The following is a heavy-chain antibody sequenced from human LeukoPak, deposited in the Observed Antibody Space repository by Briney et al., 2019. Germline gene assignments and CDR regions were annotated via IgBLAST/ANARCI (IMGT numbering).Heavy chain of an antibody. D-gene: IGHD3-22*01. CDR3: ARGPRGDSSGEFDY. J-gene: IGHJ4*02. Sequence: ASVKVSCKASGYTFTGYYMHWVRQAPGQGLEWMGWINPNSGGTDYAQKFQGRVTMTRDTSISTAYMELSRLRSDDTAVYYCARGPRGDSSGEFDYWGQGTLVTVSS. V-gene: IGHV1-2*02. CDR2: INPNSGGT. CDR1: GYTFTGYY.